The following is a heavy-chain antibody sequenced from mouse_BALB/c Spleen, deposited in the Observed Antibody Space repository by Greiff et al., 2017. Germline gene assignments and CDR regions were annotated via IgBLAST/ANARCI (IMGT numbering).Heavy chain of an antibody. V-gene: IGHV4-1*02. J-gene: IGHJ2*01. CDR2: INPDSSTI. Sequence: EVKLVESGGGLVQPGGSLKLSCAASGFDFSRYWMSWVRQAPGKGLEWIGEINPDSSTINYTPSLKDKFIISRDNAKNTLYLQMSKVRSEDTALYYCARYKAYFDYWGQGTTLTVSS. CDR1: GFDFSRYW. D-gene: IGHD1-3*01. CDR3: ARYKAYFDY.